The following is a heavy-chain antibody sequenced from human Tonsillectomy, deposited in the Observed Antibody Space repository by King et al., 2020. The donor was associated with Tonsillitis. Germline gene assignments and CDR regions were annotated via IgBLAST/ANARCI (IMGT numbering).Heavy chain of an antibody. CDR2: ISGSGGRT. CDR3: AKDWGSKGVVITHDAFDI. Sequence: VQLVESGGGLVQPGGSLRLSCAAYGFPFGSSPMSWVRPAPGKGLEWVSDISGSGGRTYYADSVKGRFTISRDNSKHPLYSQMNSRRAEDTAVYYCAKDWGSKGVVITHDAFDIWGQGTMVTVSS. CDR1: GFPFGSSP. V-gene: IGHV3-23*04. D-gene: IGHD3-22*01. J-gene: IGHJ3*02.